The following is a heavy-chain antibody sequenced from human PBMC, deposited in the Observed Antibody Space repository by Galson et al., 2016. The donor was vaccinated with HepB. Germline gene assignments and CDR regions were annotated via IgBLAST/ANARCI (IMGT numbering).Heavy chain of an antibody. CDR3: ARFGGSLGMDV. Sequence: SLRLSCAASGFTFSNYWMSWVRQAPGKGLEWISYISSSSNSMYYADSVKGRFTISRDNAKNSLYLQMNSLTAEDTAVYYCARFGGSLGMDVWGQGTTVTVSS. D-gene: IGHD2-15*01. CDR1: GFTFSNYW. J-gene: IGHJ6*02. CDR2: ISSSSNSM. V-gene: IGHV3-48*01.